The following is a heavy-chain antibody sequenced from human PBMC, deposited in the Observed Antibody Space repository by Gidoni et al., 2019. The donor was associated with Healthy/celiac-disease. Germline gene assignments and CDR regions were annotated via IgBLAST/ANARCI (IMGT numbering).Heavy chain of an antibody. J-gene: IGHJ3*02. V-gene: IGHV4-31*03. CDR3: AREGAPYYYDSSGSKGAFDI. Sequence: QVQLQESGPGLVKPSQTLSLTCTVSVGSISSGGYYWSWIRQHPGKGLEWIGYIYYSGSTYYNPSLKSRVTISVDTSKNQFSLKLSSVTAADTAVYYCAREGAPYYYDSSGSKGAFDIWGQGTMVTVSS. CDR1: VGSISSGGYY. CDR2: IYYSGST. D-gene: IGHD3-22*01.